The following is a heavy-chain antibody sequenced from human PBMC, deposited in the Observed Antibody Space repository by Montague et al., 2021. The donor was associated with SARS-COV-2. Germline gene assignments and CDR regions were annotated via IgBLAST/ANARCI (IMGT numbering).Heavy chain of an antibody. CDR2: IYWDDDK. Sequence: PALVKPTQTLTLTCTFSGFSLSTSGVAVGWIRQPPGKALEWLALIYWDDDKRYRPSLKNRLTITKDISQNQVVLTMTNMDPVDTATYYCAHTLDEYARPECFQPWGQGTLVTVSS. D-gene: IGHD2/OR15-2a*01. CDR1: GFSLSTSGVA. CDR3: AHTLDEYARPECFQP. J-gene: IGHJ1*01. V-gene: IGHV2-5*02.